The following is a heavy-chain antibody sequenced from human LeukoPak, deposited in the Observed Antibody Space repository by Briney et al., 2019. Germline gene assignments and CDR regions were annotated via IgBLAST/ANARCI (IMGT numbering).Heavy chain of an antibody. Sequence: SETLSLTCTVSGGSIRSSYYYWGWIRQPPGKGLEWIGSIYYSGSTYYNPSLKSRVTISVDTSKNQFSLKLSSVTAADTAVYYCARGAAGYSYGWGQGTLVTVSS. D-gene: IGHD5-18*01. CDR3: ARGAAGYSYG. V-gene: IGHV4-39*01. CDR1: GGSIRSSYYY. J-gene: IGHJ4*02. CDR2: IYYSGST.